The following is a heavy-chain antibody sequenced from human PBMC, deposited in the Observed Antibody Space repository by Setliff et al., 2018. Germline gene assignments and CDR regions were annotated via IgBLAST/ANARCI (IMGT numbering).Heavy chain of an antibody. V-gene: IGHV3-9*02. CDR2: ISWNSANI. CDR3: AKDIGSYYY. CDR1: GFTSNDYA. J-gene: IGHJ4*02. Sequence: GGSLRLSCAASGFTSNDYAMHWVRQAPGKGLEWVSGISWNSANIDYADSVKGRFTISRDNAKSFLYLQMNSLRPDDTAFYYCAKDIGSYYYWGRGTLVTVSS. D-gene: IGHD1-26*01.